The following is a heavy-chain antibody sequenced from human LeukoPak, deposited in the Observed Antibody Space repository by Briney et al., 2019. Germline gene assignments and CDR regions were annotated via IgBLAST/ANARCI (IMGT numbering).Heavy chain of an antibody. CDR2: ISGGGDNT. V-gene: IGHV3-23*01. J-gene: IGHJ6*03. Sequence: PGGPLSLSCAVSGFPFSDFAMSWVRQAPGKGLEWVSTISGGGDNTYFADSVKGRFTISRDNSKNTLFLQMVSLRAEDTAVYYCAKFEGVLLGNYYMDVWGKGTTVTVSS. CDR3: AKFEGVLLGNYYMDV. CDR1: GFPFSDFA. D-gene: IGHD3-16*01.